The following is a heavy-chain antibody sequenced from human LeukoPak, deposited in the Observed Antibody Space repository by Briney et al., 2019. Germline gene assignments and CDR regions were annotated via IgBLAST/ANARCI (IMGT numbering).Heavy chain of an antibody. CDR3: ARVTPPGDYYFDY. V-gene: IGHV4-39*07. Sequence: SETLSLTCTVSGGSISSSSYYWGWIRQPPGKGLEWIGSIYYSGSTYYNPSLKSRVTISVDKSKNQFSLKLSSVTAADTAVYYCARVTPPGDYYFDYWGQGTLVTVSS. J-gene: IGHJ4*02. CDR1: GGSISSSSYY. D-gene: IGHD4-23*01. CDR2: IYYSGST.